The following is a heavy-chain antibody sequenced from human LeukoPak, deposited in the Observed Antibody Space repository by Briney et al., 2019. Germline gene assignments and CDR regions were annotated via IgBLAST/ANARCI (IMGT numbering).Heavy chain of an antibody. Sequence: SETLSLTCAVYGGSFSGYYWSWIRQPPGKGLEWIGEINHSGSTNYNPSLKSRVTISVDTSKNQFSLKLSSVTAADTAVYYCAGGSGSYYPPYYYYYGMDVWGQGTTVTVSS. CDR3: AGGSGSYYPPYYYYYGMDV. J-gene: IGHJ6*02. V-gene: IGHV4-34*01. CDR1: GGSFSGYY. D-gene: IGHD3-10*01. CDR2: INHSGST.